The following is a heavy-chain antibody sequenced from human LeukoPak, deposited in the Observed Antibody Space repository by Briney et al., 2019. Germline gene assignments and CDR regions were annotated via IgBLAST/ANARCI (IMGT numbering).Heavy chain of an antibody. CDR2: IKQDGSEK. D-gene: IGHD5-18*01. CDR3: ARWGYTYGSYYFDS. J-gene: IGHJ4*02. V-gene: IGHV3-7*01. Sequence: GGSLRLSCVASGFTFRNFAMSWVRQAPGKGLEWVANIKQDGSEKYYLDSVKGRFTISRDNARTSLYLQMNSLRAEDTAVYYCARWGYTYGSYYFDSWGQGTLVTVSS. CDR1: GFTFRNFA.